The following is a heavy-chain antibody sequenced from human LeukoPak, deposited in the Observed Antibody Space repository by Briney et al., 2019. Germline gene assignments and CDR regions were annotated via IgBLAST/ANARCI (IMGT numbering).Heavy chain of an antibody. CDR1: GFTFSSYS. J-gene: IGHJ4*02. CDR3: ARDSDANVLRYFDWLSDFDY. V-gene: IGHV3-21*01. Sequence: GGSLRLSCAASGFTFSSYSMNWVRQAPGKGLEWVSSISSSSSCIYYADSVKGRFTISRDNAKNSLYLQMNSLRAEDTAVYYCARDSDANVLRYFDWLSDFDYWGQGTLVTVSS. CDR2: ISSSSSCI. D-gene: IGHD3-9*01.